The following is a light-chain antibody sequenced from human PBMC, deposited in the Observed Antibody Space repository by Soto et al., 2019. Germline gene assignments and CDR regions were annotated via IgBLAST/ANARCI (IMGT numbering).Light chain of an antibody. J-gene: IGKJ5*01. CDR3: QQYGSSPPIT. CDR2: GAS. Sequence: IVLTQSPCTLSLSPGERSTLFCRAIQSVSSSYLAWYQQKPGQAPRLLIYGASSRATGIPDRFSGSWSGTDFTLTISRLEPEDFAVYYWQQYGSSPPITFGQGTRLEI. V-gene: IGKV3-20*01. CDR1: QSVSSSY.